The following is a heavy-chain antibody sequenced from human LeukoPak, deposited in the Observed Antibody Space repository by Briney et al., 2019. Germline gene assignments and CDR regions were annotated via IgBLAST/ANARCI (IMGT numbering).Heavy chain of an antibody. CDR3: ARRDADIAVPGFDY. CDR1: GGSFSGYY. Sequence: SETLSLTCAVYGGSFSGYYWSWIRQPPGKGLEWIGEINHSGSTNYNPSLKSRVTISVDTSKNQFSLKLSSVTAADTAVYYCARRDADIAVPGFDYWGQGTLVTVSS. D-gene: IGHD6-19*01. V-gene: IGHV4-34*01. J-gene: IGHJ4*02. CDR2: INHSGST.